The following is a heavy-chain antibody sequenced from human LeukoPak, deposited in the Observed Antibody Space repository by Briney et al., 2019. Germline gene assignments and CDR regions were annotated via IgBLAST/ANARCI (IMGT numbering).Heavy chain of an antibody. V-gene: IGHV3-21*01. CDR1: GFTFTTYS. CDR3: ARGEDTAMITGGYNWFDP. CDR2: ISSTSSYV. Sequence: GGSLRLSCAASGFTFTTYSMNWVRQAPGKGPEWVSSISSTSSYVYYADSVKGRFIISRDNANNPLYPQMNSLRAEDTAVYYCARGEDTAMITGGYNWFDPWGQGTLVTVSS. D-gene: IGHD5-18*01. J-gene: IGHJ5*02.